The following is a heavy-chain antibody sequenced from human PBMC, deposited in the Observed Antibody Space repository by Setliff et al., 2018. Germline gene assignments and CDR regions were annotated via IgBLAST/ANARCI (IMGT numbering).Heavy chain of an antibody. CDR3: ARDDPGQWLRLGYFDY. CDR2: IYHSGST. D-gene: IGHD5-12*01. J-gene: IGHJ4*02. Sequence: SETLSLTCAVSGYSISSGYYWGWIRQPPGKGLEWIGSIYHSGSTYYNPSLKSRVTIPXXXSKXXXXLXLXSVTAADTAVYYCARDDPGQWLRLGYFDYWGQGTLVTVSS. V-gene: IGHV4-38-2*01. CDR1: GYSISSGYY.